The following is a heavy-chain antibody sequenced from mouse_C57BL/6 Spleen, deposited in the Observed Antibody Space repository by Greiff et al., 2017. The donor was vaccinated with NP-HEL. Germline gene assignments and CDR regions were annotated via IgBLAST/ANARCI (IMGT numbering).Heavy chain of an antibody. V-gene: IGHV3-6*01. CDR2: ISYDGSN. Sequence: EVQLQQSGPGLVKPSQSLSLTCSVTGYSITSGYYWNWIRQFPGNKLEWMGYISYDGSNNYNPSLKNRISITRDTSKNQFFLKLNSVTTEDTATHYCAREAGTRGFAYWGQGTLVTVSA. CDR1: GYSITSGYY. J-gene: IGHJ3*01. D-gene: IGHD4-1*01. CDR3: AREAGTRGFAY.